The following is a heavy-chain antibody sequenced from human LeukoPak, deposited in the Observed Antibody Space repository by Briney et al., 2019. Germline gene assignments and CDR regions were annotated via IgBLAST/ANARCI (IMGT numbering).Heavy chain of an antibody. CDR1: GFSFISSD. D-gene: IGHD2-21*01. CDR3: TRRNRAYADS. CDR2: IRYDGSTK. V-gene: IGHV3-30*02. J-gene: IGHJ5*01. Sequence: GGSLRLSCAASGFSFISSDFHWVRQAPGKGLEWVSFIRYDGSTKYKDSVKGRLTIARDNSKNTLHLQMNSLGPEDTAIYFCTRRNRAYADSWGQGTLVTVSS.